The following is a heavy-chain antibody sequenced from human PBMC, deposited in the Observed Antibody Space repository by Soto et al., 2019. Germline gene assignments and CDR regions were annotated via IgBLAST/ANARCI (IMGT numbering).Heavy chain of an antibody. CDR3: ARRRIAVGRRLDP. V-gene: IGHV1-8*02. CDR1: GYTFTSYG. J-gene: IGHJ5*02. Sequence: ASVKVSCKASGYTFTSYGISWVRQATGQGLEWMGWMNPYSGNTGYAQKFQGRVTMTRNTSISTAYMELNSLRSEDTAVYYCARRRIAVGRRLDPWGQGTLVTVSS. CDR2: MNPYSGNT. D-gene: IGHD6-19*01.